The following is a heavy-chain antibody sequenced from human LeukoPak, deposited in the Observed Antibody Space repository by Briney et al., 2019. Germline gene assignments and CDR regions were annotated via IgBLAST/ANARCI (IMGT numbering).Heavy chain of an antibody. D-gene: IGHD4-23*01. CDR3: ARASPGNSPYYFDY. CDR1: GFTVSSNF. V-gene: IGHV3-53*01. CDR2: IYSGGST. J-gene: IGHJ4*02. Sequence: GSLRLSCAASGFTVSSNFMSWVRQAPGKGLEWVSVIYSGGSTYYADSVKGRFTISRDNSKNTLYLQMNSLRAEDTAVYYCARASPGNSPYYFDYWGQGTLVTVSS.